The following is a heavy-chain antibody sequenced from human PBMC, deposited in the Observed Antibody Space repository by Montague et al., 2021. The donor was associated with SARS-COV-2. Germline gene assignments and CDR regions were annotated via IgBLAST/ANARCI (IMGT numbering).Heavy chain of an antibody. V-gene: IGHV4-39*01. CDR1: GGSITRNYY. CDR2: IYYSEAT. J-gene: IGHJ3*02. CDR3: ARPLVRGVPKAFDI. D-gene: IGHD3-10*01. Sequence: SETLSLTCTVSGGSITRNYYWGWIRQPPGKGLEWVGNIYYSEATXXNPSLESRVTVSVDAYKNQFSLNLTSVTAADTAVYYCARPLVRGVPKAFDIWGQGALVIVSS.